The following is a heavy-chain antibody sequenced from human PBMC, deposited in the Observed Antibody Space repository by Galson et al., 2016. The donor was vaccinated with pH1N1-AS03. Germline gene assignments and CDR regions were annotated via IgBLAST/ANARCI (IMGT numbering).Heavy chain of an antibody. Sequence: SLRLTCAASGFTFSSYGMHWVRQAPGKGLEWVAFIRYDGINKYYADSVKGRFTISRDNSKNTLYLQMNSLRAEDTAVYYCAKWASGYSSGWYYFDYWGQGTLVTVSS. J-gene: IGHJ4*02. D-gene: IGHD6-19*01. CDR2: IRYDGINK. V-gene: IGHV3-30*02. CDR1: GFTFSSYG. CDR3: AKWASGYSSGWYYFDY.